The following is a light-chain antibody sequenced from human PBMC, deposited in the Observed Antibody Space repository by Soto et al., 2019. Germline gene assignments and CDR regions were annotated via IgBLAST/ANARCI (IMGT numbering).Light chain of an antibody. Sequence: DIVMTQSPLSLPVTPGEPASISCRSSQSLLHSNGYNYLDWFLQKAGQSPQLLIYLGSNRASGVPDRFSGSGSGTDFTLKISRVEPEDVGVYYCMQALQTPPTFGGGTKVDIK. J-gene: IGKJ4*01. V-gene: IGKV2-28*01. CDR3: MQALQTPPT. CDR2: LGS. CDR1: QSLLHSNGYNY.